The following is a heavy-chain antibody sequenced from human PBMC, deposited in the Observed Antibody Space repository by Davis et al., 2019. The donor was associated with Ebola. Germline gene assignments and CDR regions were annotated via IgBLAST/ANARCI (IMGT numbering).Heavy chain of an antibody. CDR2: IYYSGST. V-gene: IGHV4-39*01. CDR1: GGSISSSSYY. J-gene: IGHJ4*02. CDR3: ARHDYGDYDEVFDY. Sequence: PSETLSLTCTVSGGSISSSSYYWGWIRQPPGKGLEWIGSIYYSGSTYYNPSLKSRVTISVDTSKNQFSLKLSSVTAADTAVYYCARHDYGDYDEVFDYWGQGTLVTVSS. D-gene: IGHD4-17*01.